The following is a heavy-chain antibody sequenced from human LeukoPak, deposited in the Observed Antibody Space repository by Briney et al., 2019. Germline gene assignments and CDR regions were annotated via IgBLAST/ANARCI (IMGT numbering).Heavy chain of an antibody. D-gene: IGHD1-26*01. CDR2: MYHTGTT. CDR1: GYSISSGYY. CDR3: ARLKWGDWFDP. V-gene: IGHV4-38-2*01. Sequence: PSETLSLTRAVSGYSISSGYYWGWIRQPPGEGLEWIVSMYHTGTTYYNPSLKSRVTISVDTSKNHFSLGLSSVTAADTAVYYCARLKWGDWFDPWGQGTLVTVSS. J-gene: IGHJ5*02.